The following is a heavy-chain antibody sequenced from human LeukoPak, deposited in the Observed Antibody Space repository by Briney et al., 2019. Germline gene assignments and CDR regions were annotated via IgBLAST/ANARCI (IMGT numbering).Heavy chain of an antibody. J-gene: IGHJ4*02. Sequence: GGSLRLSCAASGFTFSSYALSWVRQAPGKGLEWVSAISGSGGSTYYADSVKGRFTISRDNSKNTLYLQMNSLRAEDTAVYYCAKGDYGDYVTPEPYYWGQGTLVTVSS. CDR1: GFTFSSYA. CDR2: ISGSGGST. V-gene: IGHV3-23*01. D-gene: IGHD4-17*01. CDR3: AKGDYGDYVTPEPYY.